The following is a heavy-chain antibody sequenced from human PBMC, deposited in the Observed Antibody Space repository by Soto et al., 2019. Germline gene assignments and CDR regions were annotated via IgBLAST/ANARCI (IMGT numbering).Heavy chain of an antibody. CDR3: ARDGDNTMVRGVIITINWFDP. V-gene: IGHV1-69*01. D-gene: IGHD3-10*01. Sequence: QVQLVQSGAEVQKPGSSVKVSCKASGGTFSSYAISWVRQAPGQGLEWMGGIIPIFGTANYAQKFQGRVTITADESTSTAYMELSSLRSEDTAVYYCARDGDNTMVRGVIITINWFDPWGQGTLVTVSS. CDR1: GGTFSSYA. J-gene: IGHJ5*02. CDR2: IIPIFGTA.